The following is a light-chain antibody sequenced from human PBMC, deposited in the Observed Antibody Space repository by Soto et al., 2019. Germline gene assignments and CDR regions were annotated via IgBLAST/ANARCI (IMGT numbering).Light chain of an antibody. CDR3: TSYASGSSHVV. V-gene: IGLV2-14*01. CDR2: DVN. Sequence: QSALTQPASVSGSPGQSITLSCTGTSSDIGGYDYVSWYQRHPGKAPKLIIYDVNNRPSGVSIRFSGSKSGNTASQTLSGLQAEDEADYYCTSYASGSSHVVFGGGTKVTVL. J-gene: IGLJ2*01. CDR1: SSDIGGYDY.